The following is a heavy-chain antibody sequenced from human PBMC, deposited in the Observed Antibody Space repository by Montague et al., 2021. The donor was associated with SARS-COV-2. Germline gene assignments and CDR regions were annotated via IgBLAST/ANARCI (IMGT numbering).Heavy chain of an antibody. J-gene: IGHJ4*02. CDR1: GFSLSTSGMC. Sequence: VKPTQTLTLTCTFSGFSLSTSGMCVSWVRQPPGKALEWLALIDWDDNKFYSTSLKTRLTISKDTSKNQVVLTMTNVDPVDTATYYCARSLYDILTGYYLPFDYRGQGTLVTVSS. V-gene: IGHV2-70*20. CDR2: IDWDDNK. D-gene: IGHD3-9*01. CDR3: ARSLYDILTGYYLPFDY.